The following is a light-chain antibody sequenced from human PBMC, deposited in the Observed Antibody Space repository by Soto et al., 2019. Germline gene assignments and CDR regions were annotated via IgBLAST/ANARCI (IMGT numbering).Light chain of an antibody. CDR1: QSISSW. V-gene: IGKV1-5*03. Sequence: DIQMTQSPSTLSASVGDRVTITCRARQSISSWLAWYQQKPGKAPKILIYKASSLESGVPSRFSGSGSGTEFTLTISSLQPDDFATYYCQQYNSFPTFGQGTKVEIK. CDR2: KAS. J-gene: IGKJ1*01. CDR3: QQYNSFPT.